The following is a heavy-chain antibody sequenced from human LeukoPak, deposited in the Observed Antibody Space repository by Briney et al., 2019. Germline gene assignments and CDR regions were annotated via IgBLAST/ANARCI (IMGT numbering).Heavy chain of an antibody. CDR1: GFKFDNFA. J-gene: IGHJ4*02. CDR2: ISYDGSEK. D-gene: IGHD3-22*01. CDR3: AREGSSGFYPY. V-gene: IGHV3-30-3*01. Sequence: GGSLRLSCAASGFKFDNFAIHWVRQAPGKGLEWVAVISYDGSEKHYADPVKGRFTISRDNSKNTLYLQMNSLRAEDTAVYYCAREGSSGFYPYWGQGILVTVSS.